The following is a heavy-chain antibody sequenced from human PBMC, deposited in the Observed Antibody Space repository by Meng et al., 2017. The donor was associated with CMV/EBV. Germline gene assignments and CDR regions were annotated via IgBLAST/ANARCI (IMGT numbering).Heavy chain of an antibody. CDR1: GDRVSSNSVA. CDR2: TYYRSKWFY. D-gene: IGHD1-26*01. CDR3: AMLSVGATFDY. Sequence: ISGDRVSSNSVAWNWIRQSPSRGLEWLGRTYYRSKWFYDYAVSVKSRITIKPDTSKNQFSLQLNSVTPEDTAVYYCAMLSVGATFDYWGQGALVTVSS. V-gene: IGHV6-1*01. J-gene: IGHJ4*02.